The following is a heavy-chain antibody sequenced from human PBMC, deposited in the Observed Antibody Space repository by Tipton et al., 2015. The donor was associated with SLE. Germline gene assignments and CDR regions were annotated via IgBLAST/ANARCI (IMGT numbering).Heavy chain of an antibody. CDR2: IYTSGST. Sequence: TLSLTCTVSGGSISSYYWTWIRQPAGKGLEWIGHIYTSGSTNYNPSLKSRVTISVDTSKNQFSLKLSSVTAADTAVYYCARDRGSDFWSGYYGFDYWGQGTLATVSS. CDR3: ARDRGSDFWSGYYGFDY. V-gene: IGHV4-4*07. D-gene: IGHD3-3*01. J-gene: IGHJ4*02. CDR1: GGSISSYY.